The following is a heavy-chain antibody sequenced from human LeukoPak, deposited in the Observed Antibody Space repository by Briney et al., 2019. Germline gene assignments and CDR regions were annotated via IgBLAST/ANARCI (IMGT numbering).Heavy chain of an antibody. CDR3: ATDRGPYNWKD. V-gene: IGHV4-61*01. D-gene: IGHD1-1*01. CDR2: ISYSGST. CDR1: GGSVSSNSYY. Sequence: PSETLSLTCTVSGGSVSSNSYYWSWIRQPPGKRLEWIGYISYSGSTNYNPSLKSRVTISVDTSKNQFSLRLTSVTAADTAVYYCATDRGPYNWKDWGQGTLVTVSS. J-gene: IGHJ4*02.